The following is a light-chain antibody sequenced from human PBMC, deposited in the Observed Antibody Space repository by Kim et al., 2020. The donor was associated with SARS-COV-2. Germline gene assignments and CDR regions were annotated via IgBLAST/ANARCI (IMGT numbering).Light chain of an antibody. Sequence: SYELTQPPSVSVAPGKTARITWGGNNIGSKNVHWYQQKPGQAPVVVIYYDSDRPSGIPERFSGANSGNTATLTISRVEAGDEADYYCQVWDSSSEHWVFGGGTQLTVL. CDR3: QVWDSSSEHWV. CDR1: NIGSKN. V-gene: IGLV3-21*04. CDR2: YDS. J-gene: IGLJ3*02.